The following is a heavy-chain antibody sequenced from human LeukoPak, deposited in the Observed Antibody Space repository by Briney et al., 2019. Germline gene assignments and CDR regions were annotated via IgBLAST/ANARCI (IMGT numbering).Heavy chain of an antibody. D-gene: IGHD2-2*01. CDR2: FDPEDGET. V-gene: IGHV1-24*01. J-gene: IGHJ5*02. CDR3: ATSVVGWFDP. CDR1: GYTLTELS. Sequence: VASVKVSCKISGYTLTELSMHWVRHAPAEGGVWMGGFDPEDGETIYTHKFQGGVTMTEDTSTDTAYMELSSLRSEDTAVYYCATSVVGWFDPWGERSLVTVSS.